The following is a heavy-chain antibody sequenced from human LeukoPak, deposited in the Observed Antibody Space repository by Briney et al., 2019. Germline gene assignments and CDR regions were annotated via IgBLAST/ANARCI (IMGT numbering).Heavy chain of an antibody. CDR2: ISWNSGSI. Sequence: GGSLRLSCAASGFAFDDYAMHWVRQAPGKGLEWVSGISWNSGSIGYADSVKGRFTISRDNAKNSLYLQMNSLRAEDTALYYCAKTRGIAVAGAFDYWGQGTLVTVSS. CDR1: GFAFDDYA. D-gene: IGHD6-19*01. V-gene: IGHV3-9*01. J-gene: IGHJ4*02. CDR3: AKTRGIAVAGAFDY.